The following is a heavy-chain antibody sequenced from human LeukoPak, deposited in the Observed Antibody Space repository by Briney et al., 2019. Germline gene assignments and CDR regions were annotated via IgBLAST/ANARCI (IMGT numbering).Heavy chain of an antibody. CDR1: GYTFTGYY. Sequence: ASVKVSCKASGYTFTGYYMHWVRQAPGQGLEWMGWINPNSGGTNYAQKFQGRVTMTRDTSISTAYMELSRPRSDDTAVYYCARCGSGGSCYSFDWFDPWGQGTLVTVSS. CDR3: ARCGSGGSCYSFDWFDP. V-gene: IGHV1-2*02. J-gene: IGHJ5*02. D-gene: IGHD2-15*01. CDR2: INPNSGGT.